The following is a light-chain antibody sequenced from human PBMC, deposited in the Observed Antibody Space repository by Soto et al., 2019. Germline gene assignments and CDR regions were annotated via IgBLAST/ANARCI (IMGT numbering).Light chain of an antibody. J-gene: IGLJ1*01. CDR2: EVS. CDR3: SSYTSSSTRV. V-gene: IGLV2-14*01. Sequence: QSVLTQPASVSGSPGQSITISCTGTSSDVGGYNYVSWYQQHPGKAPKLVIFEVSNRPSGVSTRFSGSKSGNTASLTISGLQAEDEADYYCSSYTSSSTRVFGTGTKVTVL. CDR1: SSDVGGYNY.